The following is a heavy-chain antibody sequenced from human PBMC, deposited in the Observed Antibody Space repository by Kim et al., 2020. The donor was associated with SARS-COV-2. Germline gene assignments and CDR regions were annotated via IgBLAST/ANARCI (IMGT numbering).Heavy chain of an antibody. J-gene: IGHJ4*02. CDR3: ARLGLDTAMAPFDY. V-gene: IGHV4-34*01. Sequence: NPSLRSRVTISGDTSKNQFSLKLSSVTTADTAVYYCARLGLDTAMAPFDYWGQGTLVTVSS. D-gene: IGHD5-18*01.